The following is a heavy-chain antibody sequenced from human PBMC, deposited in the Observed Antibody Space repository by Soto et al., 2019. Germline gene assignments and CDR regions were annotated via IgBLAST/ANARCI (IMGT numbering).Heavy chain of an antibody. CDR2: INHSGST. Sequence: SATLSLTCAVCGGYFSGYYWSWNRQPPGKGLEWIGEINHSGSTNYNPSLKSRVTISVDTSKNQFSLKLSSVTAADTAVYYCARTYYDYIWGSYRYHLNWFDPWGQGTLVTVSS. CDR1: GGYFSGYY. J-gene: IGHJ5*02. CDR3: ARTYYDYIWGSYRYHLNWFDP. V-gene: IGHV4-34*01. D-gene: IGHD3-16*02.